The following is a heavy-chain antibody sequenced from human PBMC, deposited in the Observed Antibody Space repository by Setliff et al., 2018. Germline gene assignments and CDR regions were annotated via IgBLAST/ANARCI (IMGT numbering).Heavy chain of an antibody. CDR3: ARGRNIAARLLDS. V-gene: IGHV4-39*07. CDR1: GGSISDNGYF. J-gene: IGHJ4*02. Sequence: SETLSLTCTVPGGSISDNGYFWGWVRQPPGKGLEWIGNIYFGGNTYFNPSLKSRVTISVDTSKDQFSLKVISMTAADTAVYYCARGRNIAARLLDSWGQGTLVTVSS. CDR2: IYFGGNT. D-gene: IGHD6-6*01.